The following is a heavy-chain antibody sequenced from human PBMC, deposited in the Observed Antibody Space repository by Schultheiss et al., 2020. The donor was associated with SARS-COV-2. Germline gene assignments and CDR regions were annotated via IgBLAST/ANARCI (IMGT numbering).Heavy chain of an antibody. CDR2: IIPIFGTA. V-gene: IGHV1-69*06. D-gene: IGHD4-17*01. CDR1: GYTFTSYG. J-gene: IGHJ4*02. Sequence: SVKVSCKASGYTFTSYGISWVRQAPGQGLEWMGGIIPIFGTANYAQKLQGRVTITADKSTSTAYMELSSLRSDDTAVYYCARYYGDYGGLPYWGQGTLVTVSS. CDR3: ARYYGDYGGLPY.